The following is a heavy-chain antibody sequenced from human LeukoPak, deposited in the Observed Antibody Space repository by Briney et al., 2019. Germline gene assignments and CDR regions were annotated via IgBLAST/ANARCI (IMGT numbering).Heavy chain of an antibody. CDR1: NGSISGYY. CDR2: IYYGGNT. CDR3: ARHVSAASNVFDI. J-gene: IGHJ3*02. D-gene: IGHD6-25*01. V-gene: IGHV4-59*08. Sequence: PSETLSLTCTVSNGSISGYYWSWIRQPPGKELEWLGYIYYGGNTNYNPSLKSRVTISVDTSKRQFSLRLTSVTAADTAVYYCARHVSAASNVFDIWGQGIMVIVSS.